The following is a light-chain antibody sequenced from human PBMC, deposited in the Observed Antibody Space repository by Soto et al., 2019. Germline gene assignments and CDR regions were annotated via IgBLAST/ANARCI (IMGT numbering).Light chain of an antibody. CDR3: QQYRTYS. Sequence: IQLTQSPTTLPASVGDRVTLTCRASESISNWLAWYQQRPGTAPKLLIYHASILETAVPSRFSGHGSGTEFTLTISSLQPGDFATYCCQQYRTYSFGQGSRVEIK. CDR1: ESISNW. CDR2: HAS. J-gene: IGKJ1*01. V-gene: IGKV1-5*01.